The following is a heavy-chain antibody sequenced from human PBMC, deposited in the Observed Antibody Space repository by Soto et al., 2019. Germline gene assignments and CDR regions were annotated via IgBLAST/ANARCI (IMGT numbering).Heavy chain of an antibody. V-gene: IGHV4-31*03. CDR3: ARGAGDSSGYYPYYFDY. J-gene: IGHJ4*02. CDR2: IYYSGST. Sequence: SETLSLTCTVSGGSISSGGYYWSWIRQHPGKGLEWIGYIYYSGSTYYNPSLKSRVTISVDTSKNQFSLKLSSVTAADTAVYYCARGAGDSSGYYPYYFDYWGQGTLVTVSS. D-gene: IGHD3-22*01. CDR1: GGSISSGGYY.